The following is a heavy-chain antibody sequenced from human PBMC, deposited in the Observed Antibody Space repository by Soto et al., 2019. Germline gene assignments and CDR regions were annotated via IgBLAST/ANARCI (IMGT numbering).Heavy chain of an antibody. J-gene: IGHJ4*02. V-gene: IGHV3-23*01. CDR1: GFTFNAYS. D-gene: IGHD1-1*01. CDR3: ARPDGATYNFRY. Sequence: DVQLLESGGSLVQPGGSLRLSCAASGFTFNAYSLSWVRQAPGKGLEWVSAISTTGGSTYYTDSVKGRFAISRDNSQNTLYLQMNGLRADDTAVYYCARPDGATYNFRYWRQGTLVTVSS. CDR2: ISTTGGST.